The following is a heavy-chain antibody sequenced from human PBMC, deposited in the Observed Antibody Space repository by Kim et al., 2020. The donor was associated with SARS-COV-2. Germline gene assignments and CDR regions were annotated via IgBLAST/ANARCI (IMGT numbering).Heavy chain of an antibody. CDR2: IRSKAYGGTT. CDR1: GFTFGDYA. J-gene: IGHJ6*02. CDR3: TRGTVSLGVYYYYGMDV. V-gene: IGHV3-49*04. Sequence: GGSLRLSCTASGFTFGDYAMSWVRQAPGKGLEWVGFIRSKAYGGTTEYAASVKGRFTISRDDSKSIAYLQMNSLKTEDTAVYYCTRGTVSLGVYYYYGMDVWGQGTTVTVSS. D-gene: IGHD3-16*01.